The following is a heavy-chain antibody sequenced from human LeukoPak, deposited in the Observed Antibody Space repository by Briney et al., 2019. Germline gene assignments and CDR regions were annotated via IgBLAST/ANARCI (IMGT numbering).Heavy chain of an antibody. CDR1: GGSISSSTYY. J-gene: IGHJ6*03. Sequence: PSETLSLTCTVSGGSISSSTYYWGWIRQPPGKGLEWIGSIYYSGSTYYNPSLKSRVTISVDTSKNQFSLKLISVTAADTAVYYCARDRIVSPYYYYYYMDVWGKGTTATVSS. V-gene: IGHV4-39*07. CDR2: IYYSGST. D-gene: IGHD2/OR15-2a*01. CDR3: ARDRIVSPYYYYYYMDV.